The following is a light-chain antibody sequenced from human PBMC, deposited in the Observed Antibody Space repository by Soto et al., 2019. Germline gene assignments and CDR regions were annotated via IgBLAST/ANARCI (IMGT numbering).Light chain of an antibody. J-gene: IGKJ2*01. Sequence: RVMTQSPVTLSVSPGERATLSCRASQSVSSNLAWYQQKPGQAPRLLIYGASTRATGIPARFSGSGSGTEFTLTISSLQSEDFAVYYCQQYNNWPHTFGQGTKVDIK. CDR3: QQYNNWPHT. CDR2: GAS. CDR1: QSVSSN. V-gene: IGKV3-15*01.